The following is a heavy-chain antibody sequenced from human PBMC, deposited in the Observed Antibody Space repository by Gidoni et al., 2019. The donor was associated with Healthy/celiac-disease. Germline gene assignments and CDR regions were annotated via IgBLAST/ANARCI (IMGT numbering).Heavy chain of an antibody. V-gene: IGHV4-31*03. CDR3: AGSYYGSGRYYDY. D-gene: IGHD3-10*01. CDR1: GRSISRGGYY. CDR2: IYYSGST. Sequence: QVQLQESGPGLVKPSQTLSLTCTVSGRSISRGGYYWSWNRPHPGKGLELLGYIYYSGSTYYNPSLKRRVTISVDTAKNQFSLKVSSVTAADTAVDYLAGSYYGSGRYYDYWGQGTLVTVSS. J-gene: IGHJ4*02.